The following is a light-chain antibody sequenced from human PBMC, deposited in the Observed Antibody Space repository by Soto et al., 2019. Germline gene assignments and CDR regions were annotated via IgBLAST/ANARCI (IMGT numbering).Light chain of an antibody. J-gene: IGLJ1*01. CDR2: RNN. CDR1: SSKIGSNY. V-gene: IGLV1-47*01. Sequence: QSLLTQPPPPSGTPGPRVTISCFGSSSKIGSNYVYWYQQLPGTAPKLLIYRNNQRPSGVPDRFSGSKSGTSASLAISGLRSEDEADYYCAAWDDSLSGHYVFGTGTKVTVL. CDR3: AAWDDSLSGHYV.